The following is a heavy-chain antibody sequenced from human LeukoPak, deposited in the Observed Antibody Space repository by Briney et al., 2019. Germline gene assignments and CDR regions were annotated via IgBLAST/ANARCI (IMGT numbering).Heavy chain of an antibody. J-gene: IGHJ1*01. D-gene: IGHD6-13*01. CDR3: ARGGYSSSWFVSGGEYFQH. Sequence: GGSLRLSCAASGFTFSSYSMNWVRQAPGKGLEWVSSISSSSSYIYYADSVKGRFTISRDNAKNSLYLQMNSLRAEDTAVYYCARGGYSSSWFVSGGEYFQHWGQGTLVTVSS. CDR1: GFTFSSYS. V-gene: IGHV3-21*01. CDR2: ISSSSSYI.